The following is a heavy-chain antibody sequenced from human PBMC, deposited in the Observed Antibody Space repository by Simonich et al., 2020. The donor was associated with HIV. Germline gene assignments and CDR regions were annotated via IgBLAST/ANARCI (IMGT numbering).Heavy chain of an antibody. CDR2: INHSGRT. V-gene: IGHV4-34*01. CDR1: GGSFSGYY. Sequence: QVQLQQWGAGLLKPSETLSLTCAVYGGSFSGYYWSWIRQPPGKGLEWIWEINHSGRTNHNPYLMSRVNKSVDTPKNPCSRQLSAVTAADTAVYYCARGVDLYDSSPRGFDYWAQGILVTVSS. CDR3: ARGVDLYDSSPRGFDY. J-gene: IGHJ4*02. D-gene: IGHD3-22*01.